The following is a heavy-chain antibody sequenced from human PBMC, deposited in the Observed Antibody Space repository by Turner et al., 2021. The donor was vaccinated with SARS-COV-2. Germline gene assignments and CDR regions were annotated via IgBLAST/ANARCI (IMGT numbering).Heavy chain of an antibody. CDR3: TTDIGPITIFGVATRYGMDV. V-gene: IGHV3-15*01. D-gene: IGHD3-3*01. CDR2: IKSKTEGGTT. J-gene: IGHJ6*02. CDR1: GCNFNNAW. Sequence: EVQLVESGGGLVKPGGSLRLSCAASGCNFNNAWMSWVRQAPGKGLEWVGRIKSKTEGGTTDYAAPVKGRFTISRDDSKNTVYLQMNSLKTEDTAVYYCTTDIGPITIFGVATRYGMDVWGQGTTVTVSS.